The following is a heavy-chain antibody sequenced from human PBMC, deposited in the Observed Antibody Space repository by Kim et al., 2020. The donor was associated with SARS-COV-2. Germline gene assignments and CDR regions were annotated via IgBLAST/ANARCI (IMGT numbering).Heavy chain of an antibody. CDR3: ARESGTTYYYGMDV. Sequence: GGSLRLSCAASGFTFSSYAMHWVRQAPGKGLEWVAVISYDGSNKYYADSVKGRFTISRDNSKNTLYLQMNSLRAEDTAVYYCARESGTTYYYGMDVWGQG. V-gene: IGHV3-30*04. J-gene: IGHJ6*02. D-gene: IGHD1-26*01. CDR2: ISYDGSNK. CDR1: GFTFSSYA.